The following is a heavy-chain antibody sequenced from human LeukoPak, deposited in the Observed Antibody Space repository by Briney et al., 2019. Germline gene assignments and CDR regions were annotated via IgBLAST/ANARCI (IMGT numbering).Heavy chain of an antibody. CDR3: ARVSPYYYDSSGAFDI. V-gene: IGHV4-59*01. CDR1: GGSFSGYY. Sequence: SETLSLTCAVYGGSFSGYYWSWIRQPPGKGLEWIGYIYYSGSTNYNPSLKSRVTISVDTSKNQFSLKLSSVTAADTAVYYCARVSPYYYDSSGAFDIWGQGTMVTVSS. J-gene: IGHJ3*02. D-gene: IGHD3-22*01. CDR2: IYYSGST.